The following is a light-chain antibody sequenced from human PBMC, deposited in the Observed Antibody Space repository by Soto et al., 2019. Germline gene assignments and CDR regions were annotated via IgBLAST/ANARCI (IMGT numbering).Light chain of an antibody. CDR3: QQRNTWPSIT. CDR2: DAS. Sequence: EIVMTQSPATLSVSPEERATLSCRASQSISSYLGWYQQRPGQAPRLLIYDASNRATGIPARFSGSGSGTDFTLTISSLEPEDSAVYYCQQRNTWPSITFGQGTRLEI. CDR1: QSISSY. V-gene: IGKV3-11*01. J-gene: IGKJ5*01.